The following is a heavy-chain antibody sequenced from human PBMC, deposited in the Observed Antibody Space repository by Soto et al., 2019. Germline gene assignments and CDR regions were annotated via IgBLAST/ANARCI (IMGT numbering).Heavy chain of an antibody. CDR2: ISWNSGSI. D-gene: IGHD6-19*01. CDR3: AKDSGTVAPARFDS. V-gene: IGHV3-9*01. CDR1: GFIFDDYV. Sequence: GGSLRLSCAASGFIFDDYVMHWVRQAPGKGLEWVSGISWNSGSIGYADSVKGRFFISRDNAKNSLYLQMNSLTTEDTALYYCAKDSGTVAPARFDSWGQGTLVTVSS. J-gene: IGHJ4*02.